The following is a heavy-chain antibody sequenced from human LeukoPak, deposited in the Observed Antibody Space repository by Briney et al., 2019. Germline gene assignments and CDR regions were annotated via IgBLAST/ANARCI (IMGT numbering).Heavy chain of an antibody. Sequence: PSETLSLTCAVSGYSISSGYYWGWIRQPPGKGLEWTGSIYHSGSTYYNPSLKSRVTISVDTSKNQFSLKLSSVTAADTAMYYCATCITMVRGVIQYWYFDLWGRGTLVTVSS. J-gene: IGHJ2*01. V-gene: IGHV4-38-2*01. CDR2: IYHSGST. D-gene: IGHD3-10*01. CDR3: ATCITMVRGVIQYWYFDL. CDR1: GYSISSGYY.